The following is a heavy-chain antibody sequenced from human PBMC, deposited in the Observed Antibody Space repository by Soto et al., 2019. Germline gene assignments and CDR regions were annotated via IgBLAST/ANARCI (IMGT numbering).Heavy chain of an antibody. CDR2: INPSGGST. CDR3: ARESQSDYYGSGSYYLRFDY. D-gene: IGHD3-10*01. CDR1: GYTFTSYY. V-gene: IGHV1-46*01. Sequence: QVQLVQSGAEVQKPGASVKVSCKASGYTFTSYYMHWVRQAPGQGLEWMGIINPSGGSTSYAQKFQGRVTMTRDTSTSTVYMELSSLRSEDTAVYYCARESQSDYYGSGSYYLRFDYWGQGTLVTVSS. J-gene: IGHJ4*02.